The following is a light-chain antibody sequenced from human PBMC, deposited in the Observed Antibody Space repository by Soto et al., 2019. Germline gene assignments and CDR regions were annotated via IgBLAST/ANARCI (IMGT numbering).Light chain of an antibody. Sequence: ERVLTHSPAPLSVSQLNRATLXFMASHSVSLHLAWYQQKPGQAPRLLIYAATTRATGIPDRFSGCGSGTEFILTISRLEPEDFAVYYCQQYGNCPRTFGQGSNVDIK. CDR2: AAT. J-gene: IGKJ1*01. CDR3: QQYGNCPRT. CDR1: HSVSLH. V-gene: IGKV3-15*01.